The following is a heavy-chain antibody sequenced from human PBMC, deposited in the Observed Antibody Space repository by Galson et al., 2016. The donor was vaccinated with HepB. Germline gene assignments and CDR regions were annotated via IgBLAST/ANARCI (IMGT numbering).Heavy chain of an antibody. Sequence: QSGAEVKEPGQSLRVSCKGSGYSFPSYWITWVRQMPGKGLAWMGRIDPSDSDTKYSPSFQGHVNMSTDKSINTAYLQWSSLQASETAMYYCALFVVVPGTKNVYYGMDVWGQGTTVTVTS. V-gene: IGHV5-10-1*01. CDR1: GYSFPSYW. CDR2: IDPSDSDT. J-gene: IGHJ6*02. D-gene: IGHD2-2*01. CDR3: ALFVVVPGTKNVYYGMDV.